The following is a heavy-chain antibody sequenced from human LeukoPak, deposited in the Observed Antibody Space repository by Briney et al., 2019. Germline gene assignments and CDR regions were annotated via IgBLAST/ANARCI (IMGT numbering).Heavy chain of an antibody. J-gene: IGHJ5*02. CDR2: IYYSGST. D-gene: IGHD3-10*01. CDR3: ARQRLEYYYGSGTLWFDP. V-gene: IGHV4-59*08. CDR1: GGSFSGYY. Sequence: PSETLSLTCAVYGGSFSGYYWSWIRQPPGKGLEWIGYIYYSGSTNYSPSLRSRVTISVDTSKNQFSLKLSSVTAADTAVYYCARQRLEYYYGSGTLWFDPWGQGTLVTVSS.